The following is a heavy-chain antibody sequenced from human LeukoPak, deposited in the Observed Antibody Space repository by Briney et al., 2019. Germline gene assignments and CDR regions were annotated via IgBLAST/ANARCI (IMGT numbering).Heavy chain of an antibody. D-gene: IGHD3-22*01. Sequence: SETLSLTCTVSGDSISSGDYYWSWIRQPAGKGLGWIGRISSSGSTNYNPSLKSRVTISVDTSKNQFSLKLSSVTAADTAVYFCARGPYSYDSSGAFDIWGQGTMVTVSS. CDR1: GDSISSGDYY. V-gene: IGHV4-61*02. J-gene: IGHJ3*02. CDR2: ISSSGST. CDR3: ARGPYSYDSSGAFDI.